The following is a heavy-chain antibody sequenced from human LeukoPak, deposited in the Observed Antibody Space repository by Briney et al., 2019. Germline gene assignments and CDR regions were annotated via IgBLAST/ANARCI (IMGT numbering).Heavy chain of an antibody. CDR3: ARVRVSWWYFDF. CDR2: IIPIFGTA. V-gene: IGHV1-69*13. CDR1: GGTFSSYA. J-gene: IGHJ2*01. Sequence: GASVKVSCKASGGTFSSYAISWVRQAPGQGLEWMGGIIPIFGTANYAQKFQGRVTITADESTSTAYMELSSLRSEDTAVYYCARVRVSWWYFDFWGRGTLVTVSS. D-gene: IGHD2-8*01.